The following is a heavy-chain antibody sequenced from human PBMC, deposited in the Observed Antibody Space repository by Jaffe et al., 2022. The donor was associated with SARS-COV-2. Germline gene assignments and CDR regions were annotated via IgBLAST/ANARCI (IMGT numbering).Heavy chain of an antibody. D-gene: IGHD3-10*01. CDR2: INHSGST. J-gene: IGHJ6*04. V-gene: IGHV4-34*01. CDR1: GGSFSGYY. Sequence: QVQLQQWGAGLLKPSETLSLTCAVYGGSFSGYYWSWIRQPPGKGLEWIGEINHSGSTNYNPSLKSRVTISVDTSKNQFSLKLSSVTAADTAVYYCARAPGKLLYYGSGSYYSGLDVWGKGTTVTVSS. CDR3: ARAPGKLLYYGSGSYYSGLDV.